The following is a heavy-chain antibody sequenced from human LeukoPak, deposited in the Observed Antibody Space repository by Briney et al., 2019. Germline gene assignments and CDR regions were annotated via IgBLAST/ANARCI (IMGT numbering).Heavy chain of an antibody. CDR2: IFTSGST. CDR1: GGSITSDY. V-gene: IGHV4-4*07. J-gene: IGHJ2*01. Sequence: PSETLSLTCTVVGGSITSDYWSWIRQPAGKGLEWIGRIFTSGSTAYNPSLKSRVTMSLDTSKNQFFLKLNSVTAADTAVYYCARGGVWYFDLWGRGTLVTVSS. CDR3: ARGGVWYFDL. D-gene: IGHD3-16*01.